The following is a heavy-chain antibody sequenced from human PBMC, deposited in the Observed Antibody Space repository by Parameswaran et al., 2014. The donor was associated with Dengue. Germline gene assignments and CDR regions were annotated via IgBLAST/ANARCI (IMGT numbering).Heavy chain of an antibody. J-gene: IGHJ6*02. Sequence: WVRQAPGQGLEWMGGIIPVLGTTHYAQKLQGRVTIIMDDSTRTVYMELSKLTSEDTAVYYCAREGCDHDFCHTRQYYGLDVWGPGTTVTVSS. D-gene: IGHD2-21*02. V-gene: IGHV1-69*05. CDR2: IIPVLGTT. CDR3: AREGCDHDFCHTRQYYGLDV.